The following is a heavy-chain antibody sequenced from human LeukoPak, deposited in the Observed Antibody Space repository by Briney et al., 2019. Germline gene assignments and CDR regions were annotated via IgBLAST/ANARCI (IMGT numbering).Heavy chain of an antibody. D-gene: IGHD6-19*01. V-gene: IGHV4-59*01. Sequence: SETLSLTCTVSGGSISSYYWSWIRQPPGKGLEWIGYIYYSGSTNCNPSLKSRVTISVDTSKNQFSLKLRSVTAADTAVYYCARDLAVAGDYYYYYYMDVWGKGTTVTVSS. CDR2: IYYSGST. J-gene: IGHJ6*03. CDR3: ARDLAVAGDYYYYYYMDV. CDR1: GGSISSYY.